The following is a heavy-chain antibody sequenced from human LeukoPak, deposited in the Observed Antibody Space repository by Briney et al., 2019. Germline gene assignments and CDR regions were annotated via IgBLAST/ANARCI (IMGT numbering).Heavy chain of an antibody. Sequence: PSQTLSLTCTVSADSLSRGGHYWAWIRQFPGKGLESIGFIHHSGRSRHNPSLKNLVAISVETSRKQFALKLSSVTAADTAMYYCARGGNRFGGFYFDYWGQGIQVIVSS. CDR1: ADSLSRGGHY. J-gene: IGHJ4*02. D-gene: IGHD3-10*01. CDR2: IHHSGRS. CDR3: ARGGNRFGGFYFDY. V-gene: IGHV4-31*01.